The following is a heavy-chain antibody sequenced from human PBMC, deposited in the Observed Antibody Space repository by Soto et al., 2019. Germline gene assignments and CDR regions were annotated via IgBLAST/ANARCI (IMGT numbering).Heavy chain of an antibody. CDR2: IWYDGSNK. CDR1: GFTFSSYG. Sequence: QVQLVESGGGVVQPGRSLRLSCAASGFTFSSYGMHWVRQAPGKGLEWVAAIWYDGSNKYYSDSVKGRFTISRDNSKNTLYLQLKSLRAGERAVYYFARARLSSSSWYRYYYDYMDVWGKGTTVTFSS. D-gene: IGHD6-13*01. J-gene: IGHJ6*03. CDR3: ARARLSSSSWYRYYYDYMDV. V-gene: IGHV3-33*01.